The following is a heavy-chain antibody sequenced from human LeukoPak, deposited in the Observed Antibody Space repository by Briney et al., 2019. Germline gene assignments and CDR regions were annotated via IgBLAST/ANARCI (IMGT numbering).Heavy chain of an antibody. D-gene: IGHD4-17*01. CDR3: AKGRRTVTTYSDY. J-gene: IGHJ4*02. CDR1: GFTFSSYG. V-gene: IGHV3-30*18. CDR2: ISYDGSNK. Sequence: PGRSLRLSCAASGFTFSSYGMHWVRQAPGKGLEWVAVISYDGSNKYYADSVKGRFTISRGNSKNTLYLQMNSLRAEDTAVYYCAKGRRTVTTYSDYWGQGTLVTVSS.